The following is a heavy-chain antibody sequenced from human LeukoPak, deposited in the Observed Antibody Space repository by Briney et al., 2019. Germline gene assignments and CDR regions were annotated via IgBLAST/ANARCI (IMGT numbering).Heavy chain of an antibody. D-gene: IGHD4-17*01. V-gene: IGHV4-4*02. Sequence: SGTLSLTCAVSGDSISSSNWWSWVRQPPGKGLGWIGEIYHSGSTNYNPSLESRVTISVDKSKNQFSLKLSSVTAADTAVYYCARDVYVTTNWFDPWGQGTLVTVSS. CDR3: ARDVYVTTNWFDP. J-gene: IGHJ5*02. CDR2: IYHSGST. CDR1: GDSISSSNW.